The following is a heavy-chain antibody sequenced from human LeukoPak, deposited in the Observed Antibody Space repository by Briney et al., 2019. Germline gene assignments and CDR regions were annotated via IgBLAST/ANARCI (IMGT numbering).Heavy chain of an antibody. CDR2: IKEDGTET. J-gene: IGHJ4*02. D-gene: IGHD5-24*01. CDR3: AKEGRSLQTY. CDR1: GFPFSSYW. V-gene: IGHV3-7*03. Sequence: GGSLRLSCVASGFPFSSYWMTWVRLAPGKGLEWVANIKEDGTETYYVDSVKGRFTISRDNAKNSLYLQMNSLRVEDTAVYYCAKEGRSLQTYWGQGTLVTVSS.